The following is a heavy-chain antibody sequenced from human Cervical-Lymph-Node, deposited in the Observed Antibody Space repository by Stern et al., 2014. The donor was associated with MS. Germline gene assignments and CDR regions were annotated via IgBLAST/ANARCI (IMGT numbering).Heavy chain of an antibody. CDR1: GHTVSELA. V-gene: IGHV1-24*01. CDR2: FDPEEGGT. Sequence: QVQLVQSGAEVKKPGASVKVSCKVSGHTVSELAIQWVRQAPGKGHEWMGGFDPEEGGTIYAQKFQGRVTMPEDTSRDTAYMELNSLTSDDTAVYHCATGRIPTAGNIDFWGQGTLVTVSS. CDR3: ATGRIPTAGNIDF. D-gene: IGHD6-13*01. J-gene: IGHJ4*02.